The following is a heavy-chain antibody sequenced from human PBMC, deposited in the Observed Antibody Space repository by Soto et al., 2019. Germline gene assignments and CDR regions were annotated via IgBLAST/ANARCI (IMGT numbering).Heavy chain of an antibody. CDR2: ISYDGNNK. Sequence: QVQLVESGGGVVQPGRSLRLSCAASGFTFSSYGIHWVRQAPGKGLEWVAVISYDGNNKYYADPVKGRFTISRDTSKNTVYLQMNSLRAEDTAVYYCAKDHPVRGYYDSSGYYLPDYWGQGTLVTVSS. V-gene: IGHV3-30*18. D-gene: IGHD3-22*01. CDR3: AKDHPVRGYYDSSGYYLPDY. J-gene: IGHJ4*02. CDR1: GFTFSSYG.